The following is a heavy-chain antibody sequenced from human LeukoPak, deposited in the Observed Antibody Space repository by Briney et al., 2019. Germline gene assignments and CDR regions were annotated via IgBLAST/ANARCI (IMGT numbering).Heavy chain of an antibody. V-gene: IGHV1-69*04. J-gene: IGHJ4*02. Sequence: GSSVKVSCKASGGTFSSYAISWVRQAPGQGLEWMGRIIPILGIANYAQKFQGRVTITADKSTSTAYMELSSLRSEDTAVYYCARGVRHGSSYYFDYWGQGTLVTVSS. CDR3: ARGVRHGSSYYFDY. CDR1: GGTFSSYA. D-gene: IGHD5/OR15-5a*01. CDR2: IIPILGIA.